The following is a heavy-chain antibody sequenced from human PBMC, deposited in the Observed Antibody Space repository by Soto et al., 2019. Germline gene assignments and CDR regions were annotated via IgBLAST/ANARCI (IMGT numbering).Heavy chain of an antibody. CDR2: IDPSDSYT. J-gene: IGHJ6*02. CDR1: GYSFTSYW. V-gene: IGHV5-10-1*01. CDR3: ARRSSSGWGYYYGMDV. D-gene: IGHD6-6*01. Sequence: GESLKISCKGSGYSFTSYWISLVRQMPGKGLEWMGRIDPSDSYTNYSPSFQGHVTISADKSISTAYLQWSSLKASDTAMYYCARRSSSGWGYYYGMDVWGQGTTVTVSS.